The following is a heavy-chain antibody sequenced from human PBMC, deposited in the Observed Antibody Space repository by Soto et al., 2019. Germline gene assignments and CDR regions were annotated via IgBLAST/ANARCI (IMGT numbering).Heavy chain of an antibody. V-gene: IGHV1-3*01. D-gene: IGHD6-19*01. CDR2: INAGNGNT. Sequence: GASVKVSCKASGYTFTSYAMHWVRQAPGQRLEWMGWINAGNGNTKYSQRFQGRVTITRDTSANTAYMELSSLRSEDTAVYFCATDGKVAVAGYWGQGTQVTVS. CDR1: GYTFTSYA. J-gene: IGHJ4*02. CDR3: ATDGKVAVAGY.